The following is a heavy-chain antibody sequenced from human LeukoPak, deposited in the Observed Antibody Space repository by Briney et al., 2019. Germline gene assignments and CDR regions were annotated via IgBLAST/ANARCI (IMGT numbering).Heavy chain of an antibody. Sequence: GGSLRLSCAASGFTFSDYYMSWVRQAPGKGLEWVASIKLDGGENYYVDSVKGRFTISRDNAKNSLSLQMNSLRAEDTAVYYCARGRSGSGNYYHAAFDIWGQGTMVTVSS. V-gene: IGHV3-7*01. CDR1: GFTFSDYY. D-gene: IGHD3-10*01. CDR2: IKLDGGEN. CDR3: ARGRSGSGNYYHAAFDI. J-gene: IGHJ3*02.